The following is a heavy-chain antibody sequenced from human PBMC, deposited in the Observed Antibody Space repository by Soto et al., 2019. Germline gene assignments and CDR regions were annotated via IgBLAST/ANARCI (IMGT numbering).Heavy chain of an antibody. Sequence: SETLSLTSSISEDSVSGNMAAWNWNRQSPSRGLEWLGRTYSRSKWYNDYAVSVKSRITINPDTSKNQFSLQLNSVTPEDTAVYYCARLVVPAANGMDVWGQGTTVTVSS. V-gene: IGHV6-1*01. D-gene: IGHD2-2*01. J-gene: IGHJ6*02. CDR3: ARLVVPAANGMDV. CDR2: TYSRSKWYN. CDR1: EDSVSGNMAA.